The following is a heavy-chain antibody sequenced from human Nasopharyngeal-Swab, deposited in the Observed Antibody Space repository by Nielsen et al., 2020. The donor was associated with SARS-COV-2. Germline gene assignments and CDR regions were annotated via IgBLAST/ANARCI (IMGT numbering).Heavy chain of an antibody. J-gene: IGHJ6*03. CDR2: IYYSGST. CDR3: AREVMIAALGYYYYYMDV. Sequence: SETLSLTCTVSGGSVGSGSYYWSWIRQPPGKGLEWIGYIYYSGSTNYNPSLKSRVTISVDTSKNQFSLKLSSVTAADTAVYYCAREVMIAALGYYYYYMDVWGKGTTVTVSS. V-gene: IGHV4-61*01. CDR1: GGSVGSGSYY. D-gene: IGHD6-6*01.